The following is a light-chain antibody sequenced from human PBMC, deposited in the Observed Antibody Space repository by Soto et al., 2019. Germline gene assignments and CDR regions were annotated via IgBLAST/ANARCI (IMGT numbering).Light chain of an antibody. CDR3: QQYKSYWT. CDR1: QGIRKD. CDR2: AAS. Sequence: DIQMTQSPSSLSASVGDRVTITCRASQGIRKDLGWYQQKPGKAPKRLIYAASSLQSGVPSRFSGSGSGTEFTLTINSLQPDDFATYYCQQYKSYWTFGQGTKVDIK. J-gene: IGKJ1*01. V-gene: IGKV1-17*01.